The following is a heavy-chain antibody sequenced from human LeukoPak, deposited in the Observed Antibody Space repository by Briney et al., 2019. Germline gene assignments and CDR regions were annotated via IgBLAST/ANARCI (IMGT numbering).Heavy chain of an antibody. Sequence: PSETLSLTCTVSGGSISSYYWSWIRQPPGKGLEWIGYIYYSGSTNYNPSLKSRVTISVDTSKNQFSLKLSSVTAADTAVYYCARFYQPVRGVIPSYFDYWGQGTLVTVSS. CDR3: ARFYQPVRGVIPSYFDY. D-gene: IGHD3-10*01. V-gene: IGHV4-59*08. CDR2: IYYSGST. CDR1: GGSISSYY. J-gene: IGHJ4*02.